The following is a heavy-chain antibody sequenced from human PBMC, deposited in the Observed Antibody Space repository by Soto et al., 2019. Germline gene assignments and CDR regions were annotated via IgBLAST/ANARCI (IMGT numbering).Heavy chain of an antibody. V-gene: IGHV3-23*01. D-gene: IGHD3-10*01. CDR3: AKDWGYGSVSYFTTSAMDV. CDR1: GFTFSSYA. CDR2: IGGSGDHT. J-gene: IGHJ6*02. Sequence: GGSLRLSCAASGFTFSSYAMSWVRQAPGKGVDWVSAIGGSGDHTSYAYSVKGRFTISRDNSKNTLYLQMNSLRAEDTAVYYCAKDWGYGSVSYFTTSAMDVWGQGTTVTVSS.